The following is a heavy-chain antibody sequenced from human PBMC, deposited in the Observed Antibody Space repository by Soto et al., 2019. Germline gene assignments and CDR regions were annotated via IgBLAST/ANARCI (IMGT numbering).Heavy chain of an antibody. CDR3: AREGKYQLLFVQHRRSEVYYGMDV. CDR2: ISYDGSNK. D-gene: IGHD2-2*01. Sequence: QVQLVESGGGVVQPGRSLRLSCAASGFTFSSYAMHWVRQAPGKGLEWVAGISYDGSNKYYADSVKGRFTISRDNSKNTLYLQMNSLRAEDTAVYYCAREGKYQLLFVQHRRSEVYYGMDVWGQGTTVTVSS. J-gene: IGHJ6*02. CDR1: GFTFSSYA. V-gene: IGHV3-30-3*01.